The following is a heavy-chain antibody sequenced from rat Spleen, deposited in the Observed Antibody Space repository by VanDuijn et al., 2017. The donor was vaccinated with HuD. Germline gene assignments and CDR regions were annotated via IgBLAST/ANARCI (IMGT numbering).Heavy chain of an antibody. V-gene: IGHV2-41*01. CDR1: GFSLTNYI. CDR3: AREGTRVPMDA. CDR2: IWNTGGT. J-gene: IGHJ4*01. D-gene: IGHD1-4*01. Sequence: QVQLKESGPGLVQPSQTLSLTCTVAGFSLTNYIVHWVRQPPGKGLEWMGVIWNTGGTRYNSALKSRLSISKDTSKSQIFLKMNSLQTEDTATYYCAREGTRVPMDAWGQGASVTVSS.